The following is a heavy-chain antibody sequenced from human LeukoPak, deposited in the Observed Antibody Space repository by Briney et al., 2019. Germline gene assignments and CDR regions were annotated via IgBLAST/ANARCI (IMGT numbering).Heavy chain of an antibody. J-gene: IGHJ4*02. CDR1: GGSISPYY. D-gene: IGHD6-19*01. CDR2: IFHTGSGST. CDR3: ARHAVYAGSGWAFDY. Sequence: SKTLSLTCTVSGGSISPYYWSWIRQPPGKGLEWIGYIFHTGSGSTSHNPSLKSRVTISVDTSKNQFSLNLNSVTAADTAVYYCARHAVYAGSGWAFDYWGQGTLVTVSS. V-gene: IGHV4-59*08.